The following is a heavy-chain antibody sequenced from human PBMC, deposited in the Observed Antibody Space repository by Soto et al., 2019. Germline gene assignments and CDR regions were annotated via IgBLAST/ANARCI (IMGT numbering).Heavy chain of an antibody. CDR2: TNAGDGNT. J-gene: IGHJ6*02. V-gene: IGHV1-3*01. CDR3: ATDPDIGVAQWGMDG. Sequence: ASEKISSKASGYTFTSYAMHLVSQAPGPRLEWMGWTNAGDGNTKYSKKFQGRVTITRDTSASTAYMELSSLRSAYTAVYYCATDPDIGVAQWGMDGWGQGTT. CDR1: GYTFTSYA. D-gene: IGHD2-2*01.